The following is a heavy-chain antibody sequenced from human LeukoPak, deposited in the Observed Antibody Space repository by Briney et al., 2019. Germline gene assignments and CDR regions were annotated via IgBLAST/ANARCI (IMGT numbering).Heavy chain of an antibody. CDR3: ARGFPLGITMVRGANYGMDV. J-gene: IGHJ6*02. V-gene: IGHV4-59*01. CDR1: GGSISSYY. CDR2: IYYSGST. D-gene: IGHD3-10*01. Sequence: PSETLSLTCTVTGGSISSYYWSWTRQPPGKGLEWIGYIYYSGSTNYNPSLKSRVTISVDTSKNQFSLKLSSVTAADTAVYYCARGFPLGITMVRGANYGMDVWGQGTTVTVSS.